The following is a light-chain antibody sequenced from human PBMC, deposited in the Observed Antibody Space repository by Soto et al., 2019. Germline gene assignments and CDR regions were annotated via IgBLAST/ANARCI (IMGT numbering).Light chain of an antibody. CDR2: EVS. CDR3: SSYAGSNKLL. Sequence: QSALTQPPSASGSPGQSVTISCTGTSSDVGGYNYVSWYQQHPGKAPKLMIYEVSKRPSGVPDLCSGSKSGNTASLTVSGLQAEDEAYYYCSSYAGSNKLLFGGGTKLTVL. J-gene: IGLJ2*01. CDR1: SSDVGGYNY. V-gene: IGLV2-8*01.